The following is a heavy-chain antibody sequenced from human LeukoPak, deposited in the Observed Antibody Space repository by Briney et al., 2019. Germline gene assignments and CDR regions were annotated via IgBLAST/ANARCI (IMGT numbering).Heavy chain of an antibody. CDR1: GGSVSSGSYY. CDR3: ARRVTLTGRNWFDP. D-gene: IGHD3-9*01. CDR2: IYYSGST. J-gene: IGHJ5*02. Sequence: SETLSLTCTVSGGSVSSGSYYWSWIRQPPGKGLEWIGYIYYSGSTNYNPSLKSRVTMSVDTSKNQFSLKLSSVTAADTAVYYCARRVTLTGRNWFDPWGQGTLVTVSS. V-gene: IGHV4-61*01.